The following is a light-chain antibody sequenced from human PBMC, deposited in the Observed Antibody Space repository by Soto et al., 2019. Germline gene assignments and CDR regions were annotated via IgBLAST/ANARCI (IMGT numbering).Light chain of an antibody. Sequence: QSALTQPPSVSAAPGQKVTISCSGNISNIGNNYVSWYQQLPGAAPTLLIYESNRRPTGIPDRFSGSKSATSATLDITGLQPGDEADYYCASWDHSLSGYVFGSGTKVTVL. CDR1: ISNIGNNY. J-gene: IGLJ1*01. CDR3: ASWDHSLSGYV. CDR2: ESN. V-gene: IGLV1-51*02.